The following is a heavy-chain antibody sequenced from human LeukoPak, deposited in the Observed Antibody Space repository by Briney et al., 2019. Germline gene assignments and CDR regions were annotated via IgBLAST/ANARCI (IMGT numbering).Heavy chain of an antibody. Sequence: SETLSLTCSVSGDSISRSDSYWDWFRQPPGKGLEWIGTIYYSGRTYYSPSLNSRVTMSVDTSSNQFSLNLRSVTAADTAVYYCARRRYYDGSGYLEWGQGTLLSVSS. CDR1: GDSISRSDSY. CDR2: IYYSGRT. CDR3: ARRRYYDGSGYLE. V-gene: IGHV4-39*01. J-gene: IGHJ1*01. D-gene: IGHD3-22*01.